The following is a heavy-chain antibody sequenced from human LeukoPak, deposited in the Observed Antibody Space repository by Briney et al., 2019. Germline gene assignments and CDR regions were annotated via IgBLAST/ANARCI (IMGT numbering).Heavy chain of an antibody. V-gene: IGHV3-30*02. CDR1: GFTFSSYG. Sequence: GGSLRLSCAASGFTFSSYGMHWVRQAPGKGLEWVAFIRYDGSNKYYADSVKGRFTISRDNSKNTLYLQMNSLRAEDTALYYCAKDIGQGVYDYVWGSYRGFDYWGQGTLVTVSS. D-gene: IGHD3-16*02. CDR3: AKDIGQGVYDYVWGSYRGFDY. CDR2: IRYDGSNK. J-gene: IGHJ4*02.